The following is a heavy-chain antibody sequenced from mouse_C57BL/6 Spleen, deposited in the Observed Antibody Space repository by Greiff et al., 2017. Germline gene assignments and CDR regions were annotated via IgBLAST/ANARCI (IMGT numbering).Heavy chain of an antibody. Sequence: VQLQQSVAELVRPGASVKLSCTASGFNIKNTYMHWVKQRPEQGLEWIGRIDTENGKTKYAPKFPGKATITADTSYNPAYLQLSRLADEDTAIYYCASRSSRWGQGTLVTVSA. V-gene: IGHV14-3*01. CDR1: GFNIKNTY. CDR3: ASRSSR. J-gene: IGHJ3*01. D-gene: IGHD1-1*01. CDR2: IDTENGKT.